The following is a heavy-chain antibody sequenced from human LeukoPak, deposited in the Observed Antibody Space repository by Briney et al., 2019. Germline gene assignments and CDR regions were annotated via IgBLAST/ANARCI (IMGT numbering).Heavy chain of an antibody. CDR3: ARDTMLGVGATVPDH. CDR2: IYSGGST. D-gene: IGHD1-26*01. Sequence: PGGSLRLSCAASGFTVSSNYMSWVRQAPGKGLEWVSVIYSGGSTYYADSVKGRFTISRDNSKNTLYLQMNSLRAEDTAIYYCARDTMLGVGATVPDHWGQGTLVTVSS. V-gene: IGHV3-53*05. CDR1: GFTVSSNY. J-gene: IGHJ5*02.